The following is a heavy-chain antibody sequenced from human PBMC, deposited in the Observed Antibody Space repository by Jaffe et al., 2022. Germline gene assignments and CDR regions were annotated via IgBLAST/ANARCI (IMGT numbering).Heavy chain of an antibody. Sequence: EVQLLESGGGLVQPGGSLRLSCAASGFTFSNFAMSWVRQAPGKGLEYVSIISGSGGSTNYADSVKGRFTISRGNSENTLYLQMSSLRAEDTAVYYCAKGHGEYCDGNCFSRVLDYWGQGTLVTVSS. CDR3: AKGHGEYCDGNCFSRVLDY. V-gene: IGHV3-23*01. CDR1: GFTFSNFA. CDR2: ISGSGGST. J-gene: IGHJ4*02. D-gene: IGHD2-21*01.